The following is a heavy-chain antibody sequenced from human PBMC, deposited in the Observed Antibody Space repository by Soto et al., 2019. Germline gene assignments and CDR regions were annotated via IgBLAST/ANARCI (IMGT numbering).Heavy chain of an antibody. J-gene: IGHJ5*02. V-gene: IGHV1-69*01. CDR1: GGTFSSYA. CDR2: IIPIFGTA. CDR3: ARKQGYSSSWYDADLGGWFDP. Sequence: QVQLVQSGAEVKKPGSSVKVSCKASGGTFSSYAISWVRQAPGQGLEWMGGIIPIFGTANYAQKFQGRVTITADESTSTAYMELSSLRSEATAVYYCARKQGYSSSWYDADLGGWFDPWAQGTLVTVSS. D-gene: IGHD6-13*01.